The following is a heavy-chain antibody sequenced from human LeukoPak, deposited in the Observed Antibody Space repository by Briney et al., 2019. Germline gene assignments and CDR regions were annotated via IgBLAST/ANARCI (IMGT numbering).Heavy chain of an antibody. CDR1: GYTFTSYD. Sequence: ASVKVSCKASGYTFTSYDINWVRQATGQGLEWMGWMNPNSGNTGYAQKFQGRVTMTRNTSISTAYMELSSLRSEDTAVYYCARLYSSGFYYYYGMDVWGQGTTVTVSS. D-gene: IGHD6-19*01. V-gene: IGHV1-8*01. CDR2: MNPNSGNT. J-gene: IGHJ6*02. CDR3: ARLYSSGFYYYYGMDV.